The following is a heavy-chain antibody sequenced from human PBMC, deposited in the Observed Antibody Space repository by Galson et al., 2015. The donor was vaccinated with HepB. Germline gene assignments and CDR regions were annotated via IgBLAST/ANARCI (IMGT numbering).Heavy chain of an antibody. D-gene: IGHD2-2*01. CDR1: GYTFTSYA. CDR2: INTNTGNP. Sequence: SVKVSCKASGYTFTSYAMNWVRQAPGQGLEWMGWINTNTGNPTYAQGFTGRFVFSLDTSVSTAYLQISSLKAEDTAVYYCARDQCSSTSCYWSYYYGMDVWGQGTTVTVSS. CDR3: ARDQCSSTSCYWSYYYGMDV. J-gene: IGHJ6*02. V-gene: IGHV7-4-1*02.